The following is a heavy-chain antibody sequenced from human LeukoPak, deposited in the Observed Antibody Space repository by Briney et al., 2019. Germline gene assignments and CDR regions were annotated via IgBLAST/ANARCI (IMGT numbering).Heavy chain of an antibody. CDR2: ISSSSSYI. V-gene: IGHV3-21*01. D-gene: IGHD3-22*01. CDR3: ARALYYYDSSGGTFDY. Sequence: GGSLRLSCAASGFTFSSYSMNWVRQAPGKGLEWVSSISSSSSYIYYADSVKGRFTISRDNAKNSLYLQMNSLRAEDTAVYYCARALYYYDSSGGTFDYWGQGTLATVPS. J-gene: IGHJ4*02. CDR1: GFTFSSYS.